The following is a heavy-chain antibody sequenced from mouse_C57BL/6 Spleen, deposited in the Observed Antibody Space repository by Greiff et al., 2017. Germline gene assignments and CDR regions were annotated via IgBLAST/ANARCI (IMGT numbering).Heavy chain of an antibody. Sequence: VQLQQSGPELVKPGASVKISCKASGYTFTDYYMNWVKQSHGKSLEWIGDINPNNGGTSYNQKFKGKATLTADKSSSTAYMQFSSLTSEDSAIYYCARSDYGSLHWYFDVWGTGTTVTVSS. CDR3: ARSDYGSLHWYFDV. CDR1: GYTFTDYY. D-gene: IGHD1-1*01. V-gene: IGHV1-26*01. CDR2: INPNNGGT. J-gene: IGHJ1*03.